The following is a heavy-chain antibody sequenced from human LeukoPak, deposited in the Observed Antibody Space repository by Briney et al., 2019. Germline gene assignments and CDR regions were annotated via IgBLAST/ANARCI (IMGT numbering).Heavy chain of an antibody. CDR2: IYYSGST. D-gene: IGHD3-22*01. V-gene: IGHV4-39*01. J-gene: IGHJ4*02. CDR3: AAGYYDSSRPGNYFDY. CDR1: GGSISSSSYY. Sequence: SETLSLTCTVSGGSISSSSYYWGWIRQPPGKGLEWIGSIYYSGSTYYNPSLKSRVTISVDTSKNQFSLKLSSVTAADTAVYYCAAGYYDSSRPGNYFDYWGQGTLVTVSS.